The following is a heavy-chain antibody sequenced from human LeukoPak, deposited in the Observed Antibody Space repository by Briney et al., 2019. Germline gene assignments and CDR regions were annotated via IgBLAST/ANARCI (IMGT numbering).Heavy chain of an antibody. CDR1: GGSFSDYF. D-gene: IGHD2-2*01. J-gene: IGHJ6*02. V-gene: IGHV4-34*01. CDR3: ARDVVVPAAIYYGMDV. CDR2: INHSGRT. Sequence: SETLSLTCAVYGGSFSDYFWGWIRQPPGKGLEWIGEINHSGRTYYNPSLKSRVTISVDTSKNQFSLNLSSVTAADTAVYYCARDVVVPAAIYYGMDVWGQGTTVTVSS.